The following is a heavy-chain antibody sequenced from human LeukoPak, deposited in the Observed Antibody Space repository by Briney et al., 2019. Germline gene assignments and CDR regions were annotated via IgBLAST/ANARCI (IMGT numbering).Heavy chain of an antibody. D-gene: IGHD5-12*01. CDR2: ISSNGGST. J-gene: IGHJ4*02. CDR3: AKDLADIVATVTGYFDY. Sequence: GGSLRLSCSASGFTFSSYAMHWVRQALGKGLEYVSAISSNGGSTYYADSVKGRFTISRDNSKKTLYLQMNSLRAEDTAVYYCAKDLADIVATVTGYFDYWGQGTLVTVSS. V-gene: IGHV3-64*04. CDR1: GFTFSSYA.